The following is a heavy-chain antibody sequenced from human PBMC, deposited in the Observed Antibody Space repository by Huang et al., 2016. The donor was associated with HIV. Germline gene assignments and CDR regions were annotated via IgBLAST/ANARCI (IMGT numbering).Heavy chain of an antibody. CDR2: ISSNGETS. CDR3: AKGRATILDRLDS. V-gene: IGHV3-23*04. J-gene: IGHJ4*02. Sequence: EVQLVESGGGLVRPGGSLRLSCAASGVTFSRYAMSWVRQAPGKGLEWVSVISSNGETSDYTDSVKGRFTISRDNSKNTVSMQMHSLRVEDTAVYYCAKGRATILDRLDSWGQGTLVTVSS. CDR1: GVTFSRYA. D-gene: IGHD3-3*01.